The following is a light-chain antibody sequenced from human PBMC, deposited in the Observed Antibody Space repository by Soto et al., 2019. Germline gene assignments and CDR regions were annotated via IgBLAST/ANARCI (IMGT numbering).Light chain of an antibody. CDR1: QSISSW. CDR3: QHYDSFSAT. CDR2: KAS. V-gene: IGKV1-5*03. J-gene: IGKJ2*01. Sequence: DIQMTQSPSTLSPSVGDRVTITCRASQSISSWLAWYQQKPGKAPKLLIYKASFLEGGVPSRFSCSGSGTEFTLTISSLQPDDFASYSCQHYDSFSATMGEGTKVDIK.